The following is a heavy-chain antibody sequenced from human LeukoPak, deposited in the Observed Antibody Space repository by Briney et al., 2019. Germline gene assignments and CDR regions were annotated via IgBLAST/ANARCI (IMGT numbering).Heavy chain of an antibody. CDR3: ARGGPSPTTVTSNWYFDL. J-gene: IGHJ2*01. CDR1: GYTFTDYY. V-gene: IGHV1-2*06. Sequence: ASVKVSCKASGYTFTDYYMHWVRPAPGQGLEWMGRIDPNSGGTKYAQRFQGRVTMTRDTSITTAYMELSRLRSDDTAVYYCARGGPSPTTVTSNWYFDLWGRGTLVTVSS. CDR2: IDPNSGGT. D-gene: IGHD4-11*01.